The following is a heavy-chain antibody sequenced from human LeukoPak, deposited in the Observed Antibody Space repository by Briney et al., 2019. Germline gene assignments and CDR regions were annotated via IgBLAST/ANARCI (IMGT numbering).Heavy chain of an antibody. CDR1: GGSISSSSYY. CDR3: AREKGGGTVTTNYYYYMAV. CDR2: IYYSGST. V-gene: IGHV4-39*07. D-gene: IGHD4-11*01. J-gene: IGHJ6*03. Sequence: SGTLSLTCTVSGGSISSSSYYWGWIRQPPGKGLEWIGSIYYSGSTYYNPSLKSRVTISVDTSKNQFSLKLSSVTAADTAVYYCAREKGGGTVTTNYYYYMAVWGKGTTVTVSS.